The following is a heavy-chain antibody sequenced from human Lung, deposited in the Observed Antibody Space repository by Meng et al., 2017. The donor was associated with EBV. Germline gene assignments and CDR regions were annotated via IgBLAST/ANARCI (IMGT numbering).Heavy chain of an antibody. D-gene: IGHD6-19*01. CDR2: INAGNGNT. J-gene: IGHJ4*02. V-gene: IGHV1-3*01. Sequence: QVQVVQSGAEVQKPGASVKVSCKASGYTFTNYAMHWVRQAPGQRLEWMGWINAGNGNTKYSQKFQGRVTITRDTSASKAYMELSSLRSEDTAVYYCASRPGIAVAGFDYWGQGTLVTVSS. CDR3: ASRPGIAVAGFDY. CDR1: GYTFTNYA.